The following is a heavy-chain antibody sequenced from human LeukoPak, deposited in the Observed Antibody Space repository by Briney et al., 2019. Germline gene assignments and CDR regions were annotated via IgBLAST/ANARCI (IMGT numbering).Heavy chain of an antibody. J-gene: IGHJ4*02. CDR1: GGSFSGYY. D-gene: IGHD5-18*01. V-gene: IGHV4-34*01. CDR3: ARGSGYSYGY. CDR2: INHSGST. Sequence: SETLSLTCAVYGGSFSGYYWSWIRQPPGKGLEWIGEINHSGSTNYNPPLESRVTISVDTSKNQFSLKLSSVTAADTAVYYCARGSGYSYGYWGQGTLVTVSS.